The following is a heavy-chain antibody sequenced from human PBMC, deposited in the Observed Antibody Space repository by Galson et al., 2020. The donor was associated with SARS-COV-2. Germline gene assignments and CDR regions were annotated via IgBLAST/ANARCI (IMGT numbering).Heavy chain of an antibody. CDR1: GFTFSSYG. J-gene: IGHJ4*02. Sequence: GSLRLSCAASGFTFSSYGMHWVRQAPGKGLEWVAVIWYDGSNKYYADSVKGRFTISRDNSKNTLYLQMNSLRAEDTAVYYCARDGIVGATTGLDYWGQGTLVTVSS. V-gene: IGHV3-33*01. D-gene: IGHD1-26*01. CDR3: ARDGIVGATTGLDY. CDR2: IWYDGSNK.